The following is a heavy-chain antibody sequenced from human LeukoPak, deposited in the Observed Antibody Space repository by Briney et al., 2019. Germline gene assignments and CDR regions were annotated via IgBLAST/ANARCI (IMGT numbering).Heavy chain of an antibody. V-gene: IGHV3-53*01. D-gene: IGHD1-26*01. CDR3: ARVGEGAAKD. CDR1: GLTFNNAW. CDR2: IYSNDNT. J-gene: IGHJ4*02. Sequence: SGGSLRLSCAASGLTFNNAWMSWVRQAPGKGLEWVSVIYSNDNTYYADSVKGRFTISRDNSKNTLYLQMNSLRAEDTAVYYCARVGEGAAKDWGQGTLVTVSS.